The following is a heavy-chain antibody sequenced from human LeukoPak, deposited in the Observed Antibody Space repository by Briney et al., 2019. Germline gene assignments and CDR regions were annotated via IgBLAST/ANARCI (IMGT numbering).Heavy chain of an antibody. CDR2: MDSSGSSV. CDR1: GFTFSSHS. CDR3: ARDGGWQDDY. V-gene: IGHV3-48*01. D-gene: IGHD3-16*01. J-gene: IGHJ4*02. Sequence: GGSLRLSCAASGFTFSSHSMNWIRQAPGKGLEGVSYMDSSGSSVHYADSVKGRFTISRDNAKNSLYLQMNSLRAEDTAVYYCARDGGWQDDYWGQGTLVTVSS.